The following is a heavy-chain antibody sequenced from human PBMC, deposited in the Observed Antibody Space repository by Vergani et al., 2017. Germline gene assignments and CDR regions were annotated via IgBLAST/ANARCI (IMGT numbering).Heavy chain of an antibody. CDR1: GFIFSTYA. D-gene: IGHD2-2*02. J-gene: IGHJ4*02. Sequence: EVQLLESGGDLVQPGGSLRLSCTASGFIFSTYAMSWVRQAPGKGLEWVANIEDDGDEKNYVDSVRGRFTISRDNAGNSLYLQMNSLRAVDTAVYYCARDIPRGANYFDFWGQGALVIVSS. CDR2: IEDDGDEK. CDR3: ARDIPRGANYFDF. V-gene: IGHV3-7*01.